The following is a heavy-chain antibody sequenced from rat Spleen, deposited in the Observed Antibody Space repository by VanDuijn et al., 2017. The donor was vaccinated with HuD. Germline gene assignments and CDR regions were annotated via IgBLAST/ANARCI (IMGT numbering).Heavy chain of an antibody. CDR1: GFSLTTYN. V-gene: IGHV2-30*01. CDR3: GRDEYRNNWGFAY. D-gene: IGHD1-5*01. Sequence: QVQLKESGPGLVQPSQTLSLTCTVSGFSLTTYNVHWVRQPTGKGLEWMGIIWTGGSTEYNSTLKSRLTLTRDASKNQVCLKMNSLQTEDTAIYFCGRDEYRNNWGFAYWGQGTLVTVSS. CDR2: IWTGGST. J-gene: IGHJ3*01.